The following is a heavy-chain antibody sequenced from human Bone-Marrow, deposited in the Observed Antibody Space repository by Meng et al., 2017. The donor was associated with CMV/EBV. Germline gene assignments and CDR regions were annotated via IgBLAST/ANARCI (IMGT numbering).Heavy chain of an antibody. CDR3: ARDLGGYWNYERVWFDP. Sequence: GESLKISCAASGFTFSSYAIHWVRQAPGKGLEWVSYISSSSSTIYYADSVKGRFTISRDNAKNSLYLQMNSLRAEDTAVYYCARDLGGYWNYERVWFDPWGQGTLVT. CDR1: GFTFSSYA. J-gene: IGHJ5*02. D-gene: IGHD1-7*01. V-gene: IGHV3-48*04. CDR2: ISSSSSTI.